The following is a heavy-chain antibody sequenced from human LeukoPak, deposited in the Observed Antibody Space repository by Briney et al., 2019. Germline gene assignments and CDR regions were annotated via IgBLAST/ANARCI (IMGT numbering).Heavy chain of an antibody. Sequence: SETLSLTCTVSGGSISSSSYYWGWIRQPPGKGLEWIGSIYYSGSTYYNPSLKSRVTISVDTSKNQFSLKLSSVTAADTAVYYCARRVPWDNGSGYAFDIWGQGTMVTVSS. D-gene: IGHD3-10*01. CDR3: ARRVPWDNGSGYAFDI. J-gene: IGHJ3*02. V-gene: IGHV4-39*01. CDR1: GGSISSSSYY. CDR2: IYYSGST.